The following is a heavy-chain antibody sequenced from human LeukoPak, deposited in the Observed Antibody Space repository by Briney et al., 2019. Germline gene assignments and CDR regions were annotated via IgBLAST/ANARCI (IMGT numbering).Heavy chain of an antibody. V-gene: IGHV1-69*04. CDR2: LIPLLGTT. D-gene: IGHD3-9*01. Sequence: SVKVSCKASGGTFSRYGVSWLRQAPGQGLEWLGRLIPLLGTTSYSQKFQGRVTITADKSTTAAYMQLIGLTSDDTAVYYCARDGDNDILTGYFNAWGQGTLVTVSS. CDR3: ARDGDNDILTGYFNA. J-gene: IGHJ5*02. CDR1: GGTFSRYG.